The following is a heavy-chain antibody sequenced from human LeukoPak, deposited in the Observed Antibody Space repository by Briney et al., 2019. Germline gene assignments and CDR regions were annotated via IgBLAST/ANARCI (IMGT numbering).Heavy chain of an antibody. CDR2: IYPGNSDT. D-gene: IGHD6-13*01. Sequence: GESLKISCKGSGYSFATDWIAWVRQMPGEGLEWMGIIYPGNSDTRYSPSFQGQVTIPADKSISTAYLQWSSLKASDTAMYYCARQRRNGGIAASNDAFDIWGQGTMVTVSS. J-gene: IGHJ3*02. CDR1: GYSFATDW. CDR3: ARQRRNGGIAASNDAFDI. V-gene: IGHV5-51*01.